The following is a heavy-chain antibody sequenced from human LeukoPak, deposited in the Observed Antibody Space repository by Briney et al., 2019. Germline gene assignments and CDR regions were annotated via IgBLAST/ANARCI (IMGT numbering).Heavy chain of an antibody. CDR1: GGSFSGYY. Sequence: PSETLSLTCAVYGGSFSGYYWSWIRQPPGKGLEWIGEINHSGSTNYNPSLKSRVTISVDTSKNQFSLKLSSVTAADTAVYYCARIAVAGPYFDYWGQGTLVTVSS. V-gene: IGHV4-34*01. CDR3: ARIAVAGPYFDY. D-gene: IGHD6-19*01. J-gene: IGHJ4*02. CDR2: INHSGST.